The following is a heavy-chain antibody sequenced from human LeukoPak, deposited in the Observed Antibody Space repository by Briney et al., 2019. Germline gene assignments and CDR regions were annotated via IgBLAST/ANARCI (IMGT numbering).Heavy chain of an antibody. J-gene: IGHJ3*02. V-gene: IGHV1-8*03. CDR2: MNPNSGNT. Sequence: ASVKVSCKASGYTFTGYYMHWVRQAPGQGLEWMGWMNPNSGNTGYAQKFQGRVTITRNTSISTAYMELSSLRSEDTAVYYCARGSLWDAFDIWGQGTMVTVSS. CDR3: ARGSLWDAFDI. D-gene: IGHD3-10*01. CDR1: GYTFTGYY.